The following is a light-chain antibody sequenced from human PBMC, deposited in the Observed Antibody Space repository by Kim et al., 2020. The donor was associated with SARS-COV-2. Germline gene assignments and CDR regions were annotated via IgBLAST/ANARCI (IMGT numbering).Light chain of an antibody. CDR2: VDN. CDR3: QAYDDNSLV. J-gene: IGLJ2*01. CDR1: SCSIASNY. V-gene: IGLV6-57*03. Sequence: ISSTRSSCSIASNYVHWYQQRPGPAPTSVMYVDNHSPSGVPTRFSFSIDSSANSASLTISGLKTVDEAEYYCQAYDDNSLVFGGGTQLTVL.